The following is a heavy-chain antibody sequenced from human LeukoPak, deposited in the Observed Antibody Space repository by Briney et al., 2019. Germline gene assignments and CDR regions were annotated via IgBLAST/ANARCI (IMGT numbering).Heavy chain of an antibody. CDR2: ISSSSSYI. CDR1: GFTFSSYS. Sequence: PGGSLRLSCAASGFTFSSYSMNWVRQAPGKGLEWVSSISSSSSYIYYADSVKGRFTISRDNAKNSLYLQMNSLRAEDTAVYYCAVGTVAGNVFDYWGQGTLVTVSS. D-gene: IGHD6-19*01. CDR3: AVGTVAGNVFDY. J-gene: IGHJ4*02. V-gene: IGHV3-21*01.